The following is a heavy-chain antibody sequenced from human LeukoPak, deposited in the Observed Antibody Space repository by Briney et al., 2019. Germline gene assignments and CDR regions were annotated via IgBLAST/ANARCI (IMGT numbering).Heavy chain of an antibody. V-gene: IGHV3-23*01. CDR3: AKDLSGYPFYGMDV. CDR1: GFTFSSYA. Sequence: GGSLRLSCAASGFTFSSYAMSWVRQAPGKGLEWVSAISGSGGSTYYADSVKGRFTISRDNSKNTLYLQMNSLRAEDTAVYYCAKDLSGYPFYGMDVWGQGTTVTVSS. D-gene: IGHD3-3*01. CDR2: ISGSGGST. J-gene: IGHJ6*02.